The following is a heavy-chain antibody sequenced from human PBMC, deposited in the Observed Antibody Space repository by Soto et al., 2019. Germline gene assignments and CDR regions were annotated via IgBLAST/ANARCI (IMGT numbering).Heavy chain of an antibody. Sequence: GGSLRLSCAVSGFTFSSYWMSWFRQAPGKGLEWVATIQQDGSGKYYVDSVKGRFTISRDNAENSLYLQMNSLSAEDTAVYFCARDVGYDYVNWGQGTLVTVSS. CDR1: GFTFSSYW. CDR2: IQQDGSGK. D-gene: IGHD5-12*01. CDR3: ARDVGYDYVN. V-gene: IGHV3-7*01. J-gene: IGHJ4*02.